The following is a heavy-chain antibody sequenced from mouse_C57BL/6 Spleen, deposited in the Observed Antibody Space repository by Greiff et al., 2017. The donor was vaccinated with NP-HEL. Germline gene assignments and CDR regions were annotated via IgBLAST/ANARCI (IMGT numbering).Heavy chain of an antibody. CDR1: GFTFTDYY. D-gene: IGHD3-3*01. CDR2: IRNKANGYTT. J-gene: IGHJ2*01. CDR3: ASQGRGYFDY. Sequence: EVQLQESGGGLVQPGGSLSLSCAASGFTFTDYYMSWVRQPPGKALEWLGFIRNKANGYTTEYSASVKGRFTISRDNSQSILYLQMNALRAEDSATYYCASQGRGYFDYWGQGTTLTVSS. V-gene: IGHV7-3*01.